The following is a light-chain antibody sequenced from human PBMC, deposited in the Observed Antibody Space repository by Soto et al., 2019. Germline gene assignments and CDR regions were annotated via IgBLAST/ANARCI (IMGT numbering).Light chain of an antibody. J-gene: IGKJ4*01. CDR2: GAS. CDR3: QERSRWPRAT. Sequence: EIVMTQSPATLSVSPGERATLSCRASQSVSSNLAWYQQKPGQAPRLLIYGASTRATGIPARFSGSGSRTDFTLTISSLEPEDIAVYYCQERSRWPRATFGGGTKVDIK. V-gene: IGKV3-11*01. CDR1: QSVSSN.